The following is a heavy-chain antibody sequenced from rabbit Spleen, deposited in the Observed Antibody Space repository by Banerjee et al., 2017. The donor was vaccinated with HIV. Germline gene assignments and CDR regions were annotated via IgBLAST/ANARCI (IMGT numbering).Heavy chain of an antibody. Sequence: QMKETGGGLVQPGGSLTLSCKASGFDFRRYYLSWVRQAPGKGLEWIGIIDVGAGSTDYASWVNGRFTISSDNAQNTVDLQMSGLTAADTATYFCARDGAGGSYFALWGQGTLVTVS. D-gene: IGHD8-1*01. J-gene: IGHJ3*01. CDR2: IDVGAGST. CDR1: GFDFRRYY. V-gene: IGHV1S7*01. CDR3: ARDGAGGSYFAL.